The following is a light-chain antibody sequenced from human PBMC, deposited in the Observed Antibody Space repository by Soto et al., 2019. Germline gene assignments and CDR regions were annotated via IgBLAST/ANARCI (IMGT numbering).Light chain of an antibody. Sequence: IVMTQSPDSLAVSLGERATTNCKSSQSLFLGSNNKNYLSWYQKKPGQPPKVLIYWASTRAFGVPDRFSGSGSGTDFNLTISSLQAEDAAVYECQQYFDSPLTVGGGTKVEIK. CDR3: QQYFDSPLT. V-gene: IGKV4-1*01. CDR1: QSLFLGSNNKNY. J-gene: IGKJ4*01. CDR2: WAS.